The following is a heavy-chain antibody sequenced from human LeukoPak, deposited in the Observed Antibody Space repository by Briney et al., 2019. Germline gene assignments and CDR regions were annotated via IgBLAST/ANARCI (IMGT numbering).Heavy chain of an antibody. D-gene: IGHD3-10*01. J-gene: IGHJ4*02. V-gene: IGHV3-30*18. Sequence: PGGSLRLSCAASGFTFSSHGMYWVRQAPGKGLEWVAVISYDGSKKYYRDSVKGRFTISRDNSKNTLYLQMNSLRAEDTAVYYCAKDSRSGSYYNYDYWGQGTLVTVSS. CDR1: GFTFSSHG. CDR2: ISYDGSKK. CDR3: AKDSRSGSYYNYDY.